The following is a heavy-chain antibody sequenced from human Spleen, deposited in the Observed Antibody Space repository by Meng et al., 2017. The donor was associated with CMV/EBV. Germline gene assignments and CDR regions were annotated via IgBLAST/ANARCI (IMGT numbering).Heavy chain of an antibody. J-gene: IGHJ4*02. CDR3: ARRYCSGGSCYFSYFDY. CDR2: MYPRDSDT. CDR1: GYNFANYW. Sequence: GESLKISCKGSGYNFANYWIAWVRQMPGKGLEWMGIMYPRDSDTTYSPSFQGQVTISADKSISTAYLQWSSLKASDTAMYYCARRYCSGGSCYFSYFDYWGQGTLVTVSS. V-gene: IGHV5-51*01. D-gene: IGHD2-15*01.